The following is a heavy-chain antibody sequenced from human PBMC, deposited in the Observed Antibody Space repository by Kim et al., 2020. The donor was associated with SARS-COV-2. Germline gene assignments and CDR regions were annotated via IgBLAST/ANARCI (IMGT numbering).Heavy chain of an antibody. CDR1: GFIFSTYW. Sequence: GGSLRLSCATSGFIFSTYWMSWVRQAPGKGLEWVANIKQDGSEKYYVDSVKGRFTISRDNAKSSLFLQMNSLSVEDTAVYYCARGQKNTGYSNSTPYGYWRQGTMVTVYS. CDR3: ARGQKNTGYSNSTPYGY. CDR2: IKQDGSEK. V-gene: IGHV3-7*03. J-gene: IGHJ4*02. D-gene: IGHD6-13*01.